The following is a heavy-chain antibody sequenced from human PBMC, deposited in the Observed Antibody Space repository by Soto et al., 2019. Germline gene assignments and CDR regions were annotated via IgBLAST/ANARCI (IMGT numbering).Heavy chain of an antibody. D-gene: IGHD3-10*01. Sequence: EVQLVESGGGLVQPGRSLRLSCAASGFTFDDYAMHWVRQAPGKGLEWVSGISWNSGSIGYADSVKGRFTISRDNAKNSLYLQMNSLRAEDTALYHCAAHIAELFWGQGTLVTVSS. V-gene: IGHV3-9*01. J-gene: IGHJ4*02. CDR1: GFTFDDYA. CDR2: ISWNSGSI. CDR3: AAHIAELF.